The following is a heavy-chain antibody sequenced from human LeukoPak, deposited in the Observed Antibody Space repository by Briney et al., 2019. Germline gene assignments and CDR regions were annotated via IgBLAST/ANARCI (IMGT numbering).Heavy chain of an antibody. Sequence: SETLSLTCTVSGGSISSYYWSWIRQPAGKGLEWIGRMYISGSTNYNPSLKSRVTMSVDTSTNQCSLKLSSVTAADTAVYYCARDYYGSGSVPFDIWGQGTMVTVSS. CDR2: MYISGST. CDR1: GGSISSYY. J-gene: IGHJ3*02. D-gene: IGHD3-10*01. V-gene: IGHV4-4*07. CDR3: ARDYYGSGSVPFDI.